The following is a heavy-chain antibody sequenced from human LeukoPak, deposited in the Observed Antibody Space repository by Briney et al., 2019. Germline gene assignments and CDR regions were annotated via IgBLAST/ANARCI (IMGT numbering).Heavy chain of an antibody. CDR2: ISSSGSTI. J-gene: IGHJ4*02. CDR1: GFTFDDYG. V-gene: IGHV3-11*01. CDR3: ARDGWELLRGFFDY. Sequence: PGGSLRLSCAASGFTFDDYGMSWVRQAPGKGLEWVSYISSSGSTIYYADSVKGRFTISRDNAKNSLYLQMNSLRAEDTAVYYCARDGWELLRGFFDYWGQGTLVTVSS. D-gene: IGHD1-26*01.